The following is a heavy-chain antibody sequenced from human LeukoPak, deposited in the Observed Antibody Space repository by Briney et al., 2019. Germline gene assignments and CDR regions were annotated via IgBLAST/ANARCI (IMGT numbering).Heavy chain of an antibody. CDR1: GFTFSSYS. V-gene: IGHV3-21*04. CDR3: AVDDYGSGWQGGDY. J-gene: IGHJ4*02. D-gene: IGHD3-10*01. Sequence: GGSLGLSCVASGFTFSSYSMNWVRQAPGKGLEWVSSISSSSSYIYYADSVKGRFTISRDNSKKMLYLLMNSLTAEDTAVYYCAVDDYGSGWQGGDYWGQGTLVTVSS. CDR2: ISSSSSYI.